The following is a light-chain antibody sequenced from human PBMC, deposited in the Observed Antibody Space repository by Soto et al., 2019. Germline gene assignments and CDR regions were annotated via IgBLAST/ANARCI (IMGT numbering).Light chain of an antibody. CDR1: QSVSSY. CDR3: QQRSNWPFT. CDR2: DAS. V-gene: IGKV3-11*01. Sequence: EIVLTQSPATLSLSPGERATLSCRASQSVSSYLAWYQQKPGQAPRLLIYDASNRATGIPARFSGSGSGTDFTLTISSLEPEDSAVYYCQQRSNWPFTSGPGTKVDIK. J-gene: IGKJ3*01.